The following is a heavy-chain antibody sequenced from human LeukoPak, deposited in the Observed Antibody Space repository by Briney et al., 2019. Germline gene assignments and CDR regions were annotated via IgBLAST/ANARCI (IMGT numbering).Heavy chain of an antibody. CDR3: ALTGGPTVTAFDL. J-gene: IGHJ4*02. CDR2: INHDGGDK. D-gene: IGHD4-17*01. CDR1: GFIFRNYW. Sequence: GGSLRLSCVASGFIFRNYWMSWVRQAPGKGLEWVANINHDGGDKNYVDSVKGRFTISRDNAKSSLYLQMSSLRVEDTAVYYCALTGGPTVTAFDLWGQGILVTVSS. V-gene: IGHV3-7*02.